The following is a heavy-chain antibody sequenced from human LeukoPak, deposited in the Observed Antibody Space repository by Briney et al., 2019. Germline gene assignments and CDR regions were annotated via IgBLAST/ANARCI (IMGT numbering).Heavy chain of an antibody. CDR1: GFTSSSSA. CDR2: ISISGYDT. V-gene: IGHV3-23*01. Sequence: GGSLRLSCAASGFTSSSSAMNWVRPAPGKGLEWVSAISISGYDTYYAESVKGRFTISRDNSKDALYLRMNSLRAEDTAVYFCANPEWGTYLVGFDYWGQGTLVTVSS. CDR3: ANPEWGTYLVGFDY. J-gene: IGHJ4*02. D-gene: IGHD1-26*01.